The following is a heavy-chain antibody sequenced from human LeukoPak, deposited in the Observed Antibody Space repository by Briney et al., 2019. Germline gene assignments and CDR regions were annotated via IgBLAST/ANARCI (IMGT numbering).Heavy chain of an antibody. CDR1: GFTFSSYG. J-gene: IGHJ6*02. CDR2: ISYDGSNK. Sequence: GGSLRLSCAASGFTFSSYGMHWVRQAPGKGLEWVAVISYDGSNKYYADSVKGRFTISRDNPKNTLYLQMNSLRAEDTAVYYCAKDQSITIFGVAPYGMDVWGQGTTVTVSS. CDR3: AKDQSITIFGVAPYGMDV. D-gene: IGHD3-3*01. V-gene: IGHV3-30*18.